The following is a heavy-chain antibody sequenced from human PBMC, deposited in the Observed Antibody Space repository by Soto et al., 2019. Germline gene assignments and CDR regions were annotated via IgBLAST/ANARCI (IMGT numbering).Heavy chain of an antibody. D-gene: IGHD3-16*02. V-gene: IGHV4-30-2*01. Sequence: TLPLTCAVSGGSLISRAYSWCWVRQPPGKGLEWIGFIYQSGSTYYNPSLKSRVTMSLDRPKNQFSLKMSSVTAADTAVYYCARERLFYDSHRFSSDDEVDIRGQGMMVS. CDR1: GGSLISRAYS. CDR2: IYQSGST. J-gene: IGHJ3*02. CDR3: ARERLFYDSHRFSSDDEVDI.